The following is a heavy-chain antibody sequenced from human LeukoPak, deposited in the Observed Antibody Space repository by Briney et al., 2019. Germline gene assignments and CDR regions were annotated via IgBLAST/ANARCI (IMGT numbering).Heavy chain of an antibody. CDR3: ARERGNYYGSGTYYQAFDI. Sequence: KSGGSLRLSCAASGFTFSSYSMNWVRQAPGKGLEWVSSISSSSSYIYYADSVEGRFTISRDNARNSLYLQMNSLRAEDTAVYYCARERGNYYGSGTYYQAFDIWGQGTMVTVSS. CDR2: ISSSSSYI. V-gene: IGHV3-21*01. CDR1: GFTFSSYS. D-gene: IGHD3-10*01. J-gene: IGHJ3*02.